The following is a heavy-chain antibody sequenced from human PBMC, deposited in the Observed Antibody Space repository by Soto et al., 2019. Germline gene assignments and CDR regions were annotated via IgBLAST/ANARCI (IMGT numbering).Heavy chain of an antibody. Sequence: QVQLVQSGAEVKKPGSSVRVSCKVSGGSFRNYSITWVRRAPGQGLEWMGGIMPIFGTANYAQKFQGRVTITSDELTSTASLELSGLRSDDTAVYFCARARDYDLLTAREYALDVWGQGTTVTVS. V-gene: IGHV1-69*05. CDR3: ARARDYDLLTAREYALDV. D-gene: IGHD3-9*01. CDR1: GGSFRNYS. J-gene: IGHJ6*02. CDR2: IMPIFGTA.